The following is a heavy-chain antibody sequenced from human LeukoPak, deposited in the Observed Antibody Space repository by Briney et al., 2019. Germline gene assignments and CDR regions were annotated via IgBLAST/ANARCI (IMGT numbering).Heavy chain of an antibody. CDR1: GGSISSYY. CDR2: IYYSGST. J-gene: IGHJ2*01. D-gene: IGHD3-10*01. CDR3: ARTSWGSGSYPTPTPDL. Sequence: SETLSLTCTVSGGSISSYYWSWIRQPPGKGLEWIGYIYYSGSTNYNPSLKSRVTISVDTSKNQFSLKLSSVTAADTAVYYCARTSWGSGSYPTPTPDLWGRGTLVTVSS. V-gene: IGHV4-59*12.